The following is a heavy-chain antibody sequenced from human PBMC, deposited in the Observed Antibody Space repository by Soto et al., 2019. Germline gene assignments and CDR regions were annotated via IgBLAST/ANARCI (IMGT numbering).Heavy chain of an antibody. CDR2: SGAAGDT. Sequence: EVQLVESGGGLVQPGGSLRLSCAASGFTFNNYDMHWVRQATGKGLEWVSASGAAGDTYYPGSVNGRFTISRDNAKNSLYLQMNSLRAGDTAVYYCARGVLGPGDYYYGMDVWGQGTTVTVSS. D-gene: IGHD2-8*02. CDR3: ARGVLGPGDYYYGMDV. V-gene: IGHV3-13*01. J-gene: IGHJ6*02. CDR1: GFTFNNYD.